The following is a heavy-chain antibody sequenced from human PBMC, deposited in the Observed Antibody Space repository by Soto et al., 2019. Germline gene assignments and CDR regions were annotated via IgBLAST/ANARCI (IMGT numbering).Heavy chain of an antibody. CDR2: IYPGDSYA. V-gene: IGHV5-51*01. D-gene: IGHD3-22*01. CDR3: TRQSETYYDSSGYYFDY. CDR1: GYSFTSYW. J-gene: IGHJ4*02. Sequence: GESLKISCKGSGYSFTSYWIGWVRQMPGKGLEWMGIIYPGDSYANYSPSFQGHVTISADKSISTAYLQWSSLKASDTAMYYCTRQSETYYDSSGYYFDYWGQGTLVTVSS.